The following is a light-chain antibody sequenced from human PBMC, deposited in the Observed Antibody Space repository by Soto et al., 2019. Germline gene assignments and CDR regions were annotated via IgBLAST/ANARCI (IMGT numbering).Light chain of an antibody. J-gene: IGKJ5*01. Sequence: EIVLTQSPGTLSFSPGERATLSCRASQSVTSRYLAWYQQKPGQAPRLLIVGASNRATGIPARFSGSGSGTDFTLSISSLEPEDFAIYYCQQRSNWPPSITFGHGTRLEI. CDR2: GAS. CDR3: QQRSNWPPSIT. CDR1: QSVTSRY. V-gene: IGKV3D-20*02.